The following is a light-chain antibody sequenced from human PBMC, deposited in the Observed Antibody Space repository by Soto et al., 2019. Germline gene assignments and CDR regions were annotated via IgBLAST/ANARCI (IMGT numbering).Light chain of an antibody. V-gene: IGLV2-11*01. Sequence: QSALTQPRSVSGSPGQSVTISCTGTSSDVGGYNYVSWYQQHPGKAPKLMIYDVSKRPSGVPDRFSGSKSGNTASLTISGLQAEDEADYYCCSYAGSYTPLYVFGTGTKVTAL. CDR3: CSYAGSYTPLYV. CDR2: DVS. J-gene: IGLJ1*01. CDR1: SSDVGGYNY.